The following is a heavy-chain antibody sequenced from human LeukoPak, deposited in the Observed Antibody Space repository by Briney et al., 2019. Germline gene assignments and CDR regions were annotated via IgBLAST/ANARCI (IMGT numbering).Heavy chain of an antibody. CDR2: IYYSGST. Sequence: SETLSLTCTVSGGSISSYYWSWIRQPPGKGLEWIGYIYYSGSTYYNPSLKSRVTISVDTSKNQFSLKLSSVTAADTAVYYCARVISDCSSTSCYADYFDYWGQGTLVTVSS. J-gene: IGHJ4*02. CDR3: ARVISDCSSTSCYADYFDY. D-gene: IGHD2-2*01. V-gene: IGHV4-59*12. CDR1: GGSISSYY.